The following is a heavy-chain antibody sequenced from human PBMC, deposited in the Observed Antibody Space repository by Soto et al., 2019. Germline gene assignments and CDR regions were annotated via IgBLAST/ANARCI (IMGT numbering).Heavy chain of an antibody. CDR3: ARHYIAEAYDFWSGYFRNYYMDV. J-gene: IGHJ6*03. D-gene: IGHD3-3*01. V-gene: IGHV4-34*01. CDR1: GGSFSGYY. CDR2: INHSGST. Sequence: TSETLSLTCAVYGGSFSGYYWSWIRQPPGKGLEWIGEINHSGSTNYNPSLKSRVTISVDTSKNQFSLKLSSVTAADTAVYYCARHYIAEAYDFWSGYFRNYYMDVWGKGTTVTVSS.